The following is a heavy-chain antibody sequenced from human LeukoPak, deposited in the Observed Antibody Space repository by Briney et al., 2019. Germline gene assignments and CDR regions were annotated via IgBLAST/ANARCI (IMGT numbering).Heavy chain of an antibody. CDR2: ISAYNGNT. CDR1: GYTFTSYG. Sequence: GASVKVSCKASGYTFTSYGISWVRQAPGQGLEWMGWISAYNGNTNYAQKLQGRVTMTTDTSTSTAYMELRSLRSDDTAVYYCARLHYITMVRGVIISGHDYWGQGTLVTVSS. D-gene: IGHD3-10*01. CDR3: ARLHYITMVRGVIISGHDY. V-gene: IGHV1-18*01. J-gene: IGHJ4*02.